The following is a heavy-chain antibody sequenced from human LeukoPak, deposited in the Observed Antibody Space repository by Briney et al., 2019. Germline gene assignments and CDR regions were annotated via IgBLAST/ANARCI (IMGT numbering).Heavy chain of an antibody. CDR3: AKGDSGWYSGQMQEY. J-gene: IGHJ4*02. CDR2: INWDGVTT. D-gene: IGHD6-19*01. V-gene: IGHV3-43*01. Sequence: HPGGSLRLSCAASGFTFDDYTMHWVRQAPGKGLEWVSLINWDGVTTYYADSVKGRFTISRDNSKNSLYLQMNSLRTEDTALYYCAKGDSGWYSGQMQEYWGQGTLVTVSS. CDR1: GFTFDDYT.